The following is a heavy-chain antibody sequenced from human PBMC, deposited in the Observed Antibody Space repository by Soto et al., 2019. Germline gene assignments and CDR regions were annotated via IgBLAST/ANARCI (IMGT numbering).Heavy chain of an antibody. CDR2: IHYSGTS. J-gene: IGHJ4*02. V-gene: IGHV4-39*07. D-gene: IGHD2-21*02. Sequence: PSETLSLTCTVSGDSISSSSQYWGWIRQPPGKGLEWIGSIHYSGTSYYNPSLKSRVTIFVDTSKNQLSLKLSSVTAADTAVYYCATYCGGDCDVDYWGQGTLVTVSS. CDR1: GDSISSSSQY. CDR3: ATYCGGDCDVDY.